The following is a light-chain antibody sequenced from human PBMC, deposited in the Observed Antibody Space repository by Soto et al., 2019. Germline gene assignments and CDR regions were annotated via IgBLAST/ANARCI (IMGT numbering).Light chain of an antibody. Sequence: TQSPVTLSLSPGERATLSCRASQSVNNYLAWYQQKPGKAPNLLIYDASNLEIGVPSRFSGSGSGTHFTFTISSLQTEDIGTYYFQQYDILPITLGRGTRLEIK. V-gene: IGKV1-33*01. J-gene: IGKJ5*01. CDR1: QSVNNY. CDR2: DAS. CDR3: QQYDILPIT.